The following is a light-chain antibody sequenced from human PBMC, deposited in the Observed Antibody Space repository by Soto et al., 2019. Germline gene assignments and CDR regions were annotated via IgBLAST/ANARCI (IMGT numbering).Light chain of an antibody. V-gene: IGLV2-14*01. CDR1: SSDVGTYNH. CDR3: CSYTTSSTLV. CDR2: EVS. J-gene: IGLJ1*01. Sequence: ALTQPASVSGSPGQSITISCTGTSSDVGTYNHVSWYQQHPGKAPQLIIYEVSNRPSGLSNRFSASKSGNTASLTISGLQAEDEADYYCCSYTTSSTLVFGTGTKLTVL.